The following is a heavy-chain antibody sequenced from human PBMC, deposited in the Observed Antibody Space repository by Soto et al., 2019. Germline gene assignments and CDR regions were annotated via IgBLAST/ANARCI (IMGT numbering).Heavy chain of an antibody. J-gene: IGHJ6*02. D-gene: IGHD2-2*01. CDR1: GGTFSSYA. V-gene: IGHV1-69*13. CDR3: ARADTTLPHPYYYYGMDV. CDR2: IIPIFGTA. Sequence: SVKVSCKASGGTFSSYAISWVRQAPGQGLEWMGGIIPIFGTANYAQKFQGRVTITADESTSTAYMELSSLRSEDTAVYYCARADTTLPHPYYYYGMDVWGQGTTVTVSS.